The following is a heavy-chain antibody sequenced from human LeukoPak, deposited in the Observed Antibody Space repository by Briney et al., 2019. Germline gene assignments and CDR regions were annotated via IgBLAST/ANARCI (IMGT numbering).Heavy chain of an antibody. D-gene: IGHD3-22*01. J-gene: IGHJ6*03. CDR1: GFTFSSYW. CDR3: ARDVVVVTHYMDV. V-gene: IGHV3-7*01. CDR2: IKEDGSEE. Sequence: GGSLRLSCAASGFTFSSYWMTWVRQAPGKGLEWVANIKEDGSEEYYVDSVKGRFTISRDNAKNSLYLQMNSLRAEDTAVYYCARDVVVVTHYMDVWGKGTTVTVSS.